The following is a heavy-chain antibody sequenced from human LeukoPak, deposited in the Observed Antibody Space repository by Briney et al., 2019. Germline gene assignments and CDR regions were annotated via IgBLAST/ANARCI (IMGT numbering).Heavy chain of an antibody. V-gene: IGHV3-7*03. CDR2: IKQDGSEK. CDR3: AREEYCSSTSCYDY. CDR1: GFTFSGYW. J-gene: IGHJ4*02. Sequence: GGSLRLSCAASGFTFSGYWMSWVRQAPGKGLEWVANIKQDGSEKYYVDSVKGRFTISRDNAKNSLYLQMNSLRAEDTAVYYCAREEYCSSTSCYDYWAQGTLVTVSS. D-gene: IGHD2-2*01.